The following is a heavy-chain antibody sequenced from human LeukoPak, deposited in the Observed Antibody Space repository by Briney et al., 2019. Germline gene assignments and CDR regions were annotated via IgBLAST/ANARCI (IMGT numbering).Heavy chain of an antibody. CDR1: GYTFASYG. CDR2: ISGYNGNT. V-gene: IGHV1-18*01. Sequence: ASVKVSCKTSGYTFASYGISWVRQAPGQGLEWMGWISGYNGNTKYAQKFQGRVTMTTDTSTSTAYMELRSLRYDDTAVYYCARGVVAASFYYYMDVWDKGTTVTISS. D-gene: IGHD2-15*01. CDR3: ARGVVAASFYYYMDV. J-gene: IGHJ6*03.